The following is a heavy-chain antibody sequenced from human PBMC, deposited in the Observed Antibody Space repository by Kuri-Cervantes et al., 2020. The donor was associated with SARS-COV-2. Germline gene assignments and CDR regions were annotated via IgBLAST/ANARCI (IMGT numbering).Heavy chain of an antibody. CDR1: GFTFSSYS. CDR3: AREGIVVDADAFDI. D-gene: IGHD2-2*01. Sequence: GESLKISCAASGFTFSSYSMNWVRQAPGKGLEWVSSISSSSSYIYYADSVKGRFTISRDNSKNTLHLQMNSLRAEDTAVYYCAREGIVVDADAFDIWGQGTMVTVSS. CDR2: ISSSSSYI. V-gene: IGHV3-21*01. J-gene: IGHJ3*02.